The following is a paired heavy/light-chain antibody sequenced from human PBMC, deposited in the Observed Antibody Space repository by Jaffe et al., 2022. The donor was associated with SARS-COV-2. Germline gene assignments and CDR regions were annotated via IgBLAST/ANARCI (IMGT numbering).Light chain of an antibody. CDR1: QSISNY. CDR3: QRYDSTLSFT. CDR2: AAS. V-gene: IGKV1-27*01. Sequence: IQMTQSPSSLSASVGDRVTITCRASQSISNYLAWYQQKPGKVPKVLIYAASTLQSGVPSRFSGSGSGTNFTLSISGLQPEDVATYYCQRYDSTLSFTFGPGTEVDIK. J-gene: IGKJ3*01.
Heavy chain of an antibody. Sequence: EVLLVQSGPEVKKPGESLKISCQGSGYSFSTTWIGWVRQMPGKGLEWMGIIYPSDSDTRYSPSFQGQVTISADKSTATAYLQWSALKASDTAMYYCARHSGNYRLDPWGQGTLVTVSS. CDR1: GYSFSTTW. J-gene: IGHJ5*02. V-gene: IGHV5-51*01. CDR3: ARHSGNYRLDP. D-gene: IGHD1-26*01. CDR2: IYPSDSDT.